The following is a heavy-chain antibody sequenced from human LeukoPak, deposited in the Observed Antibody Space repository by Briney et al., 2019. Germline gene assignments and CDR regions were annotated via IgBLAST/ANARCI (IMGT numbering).Heavy chain of an antibody. CDR3: ARLPARRGQR. CDR1: GGSISSYY. V-gene: IGHV4-59*08. D-gene: IGHD6-6*01. CDR2: IYYSGST. J-gene: IGHJ4*02. Sequence: PSETLSLTCTVSGGSISSYYWSWIRQPPGKGLEWIGYIYYSGSTNYNPSLKSRVTISVDTSKNQFSLKLSSVTAADTAVYYCARLPARRGQRWGQGTLVTVSS.